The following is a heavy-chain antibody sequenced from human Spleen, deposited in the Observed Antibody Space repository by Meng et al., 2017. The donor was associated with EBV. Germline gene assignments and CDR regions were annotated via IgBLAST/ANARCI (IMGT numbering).Heavy chain of an antibody. V-gene: IGHV3-30*18. Sequence: LVESGGGVVQPGRSVRRSGAASGCNIKTHAMHWVRQAPGKGLEWVAFISHDGNSISYADSVKGRFTISRDNSNNTVSLQMSSLRGEDTALYFCAKLIGGYSLGWSEADYWGQGTLVTVSS. J-gene: IGHJ4*02. D-gene: IGHD5-18*01. CDR2: ISHDGNSI. CDR1: GCNIKTHA. CDR3: AKLIGGYSLGWSEADY.